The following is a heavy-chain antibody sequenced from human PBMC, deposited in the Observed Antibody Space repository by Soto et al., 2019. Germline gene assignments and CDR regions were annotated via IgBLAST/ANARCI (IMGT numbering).Heavy chain of an antibody. CDR1: GYTFISYG. CDR2: ISGYNGNT. V-gene: IGHV1-18*01. CDR3: ARDMDGSSWYRVGY. D-gene: IGHD6-13*01. J-gene: IGHJ4*02. Sequence: QVQLVQSGAEVKQPGASVKVSCKGSGYTFISYGVNWVRQAPGQGLGWVGWISGYNGNTKYAQKFQGRVTMTTDTSSSTAYMELRSLRSDDTAVYYCARDMDGSSWYRVGYWGQGTLVTVSS.